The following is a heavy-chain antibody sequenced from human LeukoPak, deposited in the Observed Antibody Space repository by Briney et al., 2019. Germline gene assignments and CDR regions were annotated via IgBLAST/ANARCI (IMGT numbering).Heavy chain of an antibody. CDR2: MNPNSGNT. Sequence: ASVKVSCKASGYTFTSYDINWVRQATGQGLEWMGWMNPNSGNTGYAQKFQGRVTMTRNTSISTAYMELSSLRSEDTAVYYCARGHLDRMWLVRGENWFDPWGQGTLVTVSS. D-gene: IGHD6-19*01. J-gene: IGHJ5*02. V-gene: IGHV1-8*01. CDR3: ARGHLDRMWLVRGENWFDP. CDR1: GYTFTSYD.